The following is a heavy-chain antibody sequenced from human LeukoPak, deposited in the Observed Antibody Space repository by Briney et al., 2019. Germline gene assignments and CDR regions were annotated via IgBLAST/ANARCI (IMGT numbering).Heavy chain of an antibody. J-gene: IGHJ4*02. CDR3: ASGYDYVWGSYRFPPKFYY. V-gene: IGHV1-8*01. CDR2: MNPNSGNT. CDR1: GYTFTSYD. D-gene: IGHD3-16*02. Sequence: GASVKVSCKASGYTFTSYDINWVRQATGQGLEWMGWMNPNSGNTGYAQKFQGRVTMTRNTSISTAYMELSSLRSEDTAVYYCASGYDYVWGSYRFPPKFYYWGQGTLVTVSS.